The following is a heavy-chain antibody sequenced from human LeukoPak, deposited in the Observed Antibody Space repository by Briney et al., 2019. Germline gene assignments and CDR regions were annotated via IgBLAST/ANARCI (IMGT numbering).Heavy chain of an antibody. J-gene: IGHJ4*02. Sequence: PGGSLRLSCAASGFIVSNNYMSWVRQAPGKGLEWVSVIYSGGTTKYGDSVRGRFSISRDNSKNTLHLQMNSLRADDTAVYYCAREKTGSDGYNHGFDYWGQGALVTVSS. CDR3: AREKTGSDGYNHGFDY. CDR1: GFIVSNNY. CDR2: IYSGGTT. V-gene: IGHV3-53*01. D-gene: IGHD5-24*01.